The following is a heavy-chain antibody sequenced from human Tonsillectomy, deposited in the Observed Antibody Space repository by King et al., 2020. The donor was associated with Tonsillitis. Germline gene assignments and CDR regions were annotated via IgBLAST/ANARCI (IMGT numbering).Heavy chain of an antibody. V-gene: IGHV3-13*01. CDR2: IGTAGDT. CDR1: GFTFSSYD. J-gene: IGHJ4*02. CDR3: ARSVGGIPLRGYFDY. Sequence: QLVQSGGGLVQPGGSLRLSCAASGFTFSSYDMHWVRQATGKGLEWVSAIGTAGDTYYPGSVKGRFTISRENAKNSLYLQMNSLRAGDTAGYYWARSVGGIPLRGYFDYWGQGTLVTVSS. D-gene: IGHD3-10*01.